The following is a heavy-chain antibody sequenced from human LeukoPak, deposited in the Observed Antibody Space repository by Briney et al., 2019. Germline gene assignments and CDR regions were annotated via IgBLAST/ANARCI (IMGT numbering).Heavy chain of an antibody. V-gene: IGHV3-64*01. J-gene: IGHJ4*02. CDR2: ISSNGGST. D-gene: IGHD3-22*01. CDR1: GFTFSSYA. Sequence: GGSLRLSCAASGFTFSSYAMHWFRQAPGKGLEYVSAISSNGGSTYYANSVKGRFTISRDNSKNTLHLQMGSLRAEDMAVYYCARFSSGYFDYWGQGTLVTVSS. CDR3: ARFSSGYFDY.